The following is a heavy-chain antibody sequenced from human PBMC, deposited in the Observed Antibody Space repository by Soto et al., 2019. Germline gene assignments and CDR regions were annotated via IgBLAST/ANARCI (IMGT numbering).Heavy chain of an antibody. CDR1: GFSLSTSGMC. V-gene: IGHV2-70*11. CDR3: ARDTVTSGLKWLDP. CDR2: IDWDDDK. Sequence: GSGPTLVNPTQTLTLTCTFSGFSLSTSGMCVSWIRQPPGKALEWLARIDWDDDKYYSTSLKTRLTISKDTSKNQVVLTMTNMDPVDTATYYCARDTVTSGLKWLDPWGQGTLVTVSS. D-gene: IGHD4-4*01. J-gene: IGHJ5*02.